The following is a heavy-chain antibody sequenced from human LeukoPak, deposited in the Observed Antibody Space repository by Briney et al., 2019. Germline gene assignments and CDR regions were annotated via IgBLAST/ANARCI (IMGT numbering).Heavy chain of an antibody. D-gene: IGHD2-15*01. CDR1: GYTFTAYY. Sequence: ASVKVSCKASGYTFTAYYMHWVRQAPRQGLEWMGWINPNNGGTNYAQKFQGRVTMTRDTSISTAYMELSRLGSDDTAVYYCARGGGYCSGGSCYVFYYAMDVWGQGTTVTVSS. V-gene: IGHV1-2*02. CDR3: ARGGGYCSGGSCYVFYYAMDV. J-gene: IGHJ6*02. CDR2: INPNNGGT.